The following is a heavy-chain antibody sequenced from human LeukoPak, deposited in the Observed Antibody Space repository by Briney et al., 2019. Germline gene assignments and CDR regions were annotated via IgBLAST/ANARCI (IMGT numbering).Heavy chain of an antibody. V-gene: IGHV5-51*01. CDR2: IYPGDSDT. D-gene: IGHD1-26*01. CDR1: GYSFTSFW. CDR3: ARSGRGSQYCFDY. Sequence: GESLKISCKRSGYSFTSFWIGWVRQMPGKGLEWMGIIYPGDSDTRYSPSFRGQVTISADKSISTAYLQWSSLKASDTAMYYCARSGRGSQYCFDYWGQGTLVTVSS. J-gene: IGHJ4*02.